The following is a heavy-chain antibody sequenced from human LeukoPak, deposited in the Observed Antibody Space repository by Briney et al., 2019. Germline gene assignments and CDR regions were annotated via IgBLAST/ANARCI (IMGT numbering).Heavy chain of an antibody. V-gene: IGHV3-64D*06. D-gene: IGHD3-22*01. CDR1: GLTFSSYA. CDR2: ISSNGGST. J-gene: IGHJ3*02. CDR3: SITMIVLGAFDI. Sequence: GGSLRLSCSASGLTFSSYAMHWVRQAPGKGLEYVSAISSNGGSTYYADSVKGRFTISRDNSKNTLYLQMSSLRAEDTAVYYCSITMIVLGAFDIWGQGTMVTVSS.